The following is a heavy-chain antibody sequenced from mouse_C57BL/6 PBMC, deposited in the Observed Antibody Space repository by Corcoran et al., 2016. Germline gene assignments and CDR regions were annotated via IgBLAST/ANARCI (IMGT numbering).Heavy chain of an antibody. CDR1: GYTFTSYG. CDR2: IYPRSGNT. Sequence: QVQLQQSGAELARPGASVKLSCKASGYTFTSYGISWVKQRTGQGLEWIGEIYPRSGNTYYNEKFKGKATLTADKSSSTAYMELRSLTSEDSAVYFCARGDNYSNYPWYFDVWGTGTTVTVSS. J-gene: IGHJ1*03. V-gene: IGHV1-81*01. CDR3: ARGDNYSNYPWYFDV. D-gene: IGHD2-5*01.